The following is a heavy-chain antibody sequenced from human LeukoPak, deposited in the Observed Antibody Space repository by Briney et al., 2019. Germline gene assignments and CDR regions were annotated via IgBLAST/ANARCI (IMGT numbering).Heavy chain of an antibody. CDR2: IYYSGST. V-gene: IGHV4-59*01. J-gene: IGHJ4*02. D-gene: IGHD3-10*01. CDR3: ALGYGPPPHYFDY. CDR1: GGSISSYY. Sequence: PSETLSLTCTVSGGSISSYYWSWIRQPPGKGLEWIGYIYYSGSTNYNPSLKSRVTISVDTSKNQFSLKLSSVTAADTAVYYCALGYGPPPHYFDYWGQGTLVTVSS.